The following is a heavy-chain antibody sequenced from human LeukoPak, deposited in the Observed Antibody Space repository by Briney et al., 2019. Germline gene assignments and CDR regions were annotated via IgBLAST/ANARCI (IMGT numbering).Heavy chain of an antibody. CDR3: ARDLHYYGSGP. J-gene: IGHJ5*02. CDR2: ISGTSSYM. CDR1: GFTFSSYS. D-gene: IGHD3-10*01. V-gene: IGHV3-21*01. Sequence: GGSLRLSCAASGFTFSSYSMNWVRQAPGKGLDWVSGISGTSSYMYYGDSVEGRFTVSRDNAKNSLYLQMESLRVEDTAVYYCARDLHYYGSGPWGQGTLVTVSS.